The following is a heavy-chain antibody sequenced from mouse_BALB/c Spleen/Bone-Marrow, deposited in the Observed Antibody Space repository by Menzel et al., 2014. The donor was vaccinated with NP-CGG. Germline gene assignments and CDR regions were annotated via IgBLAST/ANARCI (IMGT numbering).Heavy chain of an antibody. D-gene: IGHD2-1*01. V-gene: IGHV5-6-3*01. CDR3: VRGNYGNYVDYFDF. Sequence: EVQGVESGGGLVQPGGSLKLSCAASGFTFSNYGMSWVRQTPDKRLELVATINSDGGSTYYPDSVKGRFTICRDTAKNTLYLRMSSLKSEETAMYYCVRGNYGNYVDYFDFWGQGTTLTVSS. CDR1: GFTFSNYG. J-gene: IGHJ2*01. CDR2: INSDGGST.